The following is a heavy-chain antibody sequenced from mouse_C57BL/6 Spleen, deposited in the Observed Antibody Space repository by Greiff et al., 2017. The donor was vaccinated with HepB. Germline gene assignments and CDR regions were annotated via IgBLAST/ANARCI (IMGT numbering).Heavy chain of an antibody. CDR1: GYTFTSYW. V-gene: IGHV1-53*01. D-gene: IGHD2-5*01. CDR2: INPSNGGT. CDR3: ASAGYYSNYGYWYFDV. Sequence: QVQLQQPGTELVKPGASVKLSCKASGYTFTSYWMHWVKQRPGQGLEWIGNINPSNGGTNYNEKFKSKATLTVDKSSSTAYMQLSSLTSEDSAVYYCASAGYYSNYGYWYFDVWGTGTTVTVSS. J-gene: IGHJ1*03.